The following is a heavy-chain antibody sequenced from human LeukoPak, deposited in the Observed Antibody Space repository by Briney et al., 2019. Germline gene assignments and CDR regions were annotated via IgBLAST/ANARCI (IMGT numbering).Heavy chain of an antibody. V-gene: IGHV4-61*02. CDR1: GDSISSGDYY. Sequence: PSETLSLTCTVSGDSISSGDYYWSRIRQPAGKGLEWIGRISSSGSSNYNPSLKSRVTISVDTSKNQFPLKLSSVTAADTAVYYCAKSGYRYGADALDIWGQGTMVTVSS. CDR2: ISSSGSS. CDR3: AKSGYRYGADALDI. J-gene: IGHJ3*02. D-gene: IGHD5-18*01.